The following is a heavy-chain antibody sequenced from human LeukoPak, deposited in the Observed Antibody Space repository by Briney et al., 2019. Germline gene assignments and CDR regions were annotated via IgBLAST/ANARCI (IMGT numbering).Heavy chain of an antibody. Sequence: KPSETLSLTRAVYGGSFSGYYWSWIRQPPGKGLEWIGEINHSGGTNYNPSLKSRVAMSVDTSKNQFSLKLSSVTAADTAVYYCARGPTRRVYYYYYYYMDVWGKGTTVTVSS. V-gene: IGHV4-34*01. J-gene: IGHJ6*03. CDR2: INHSGGT. D-gene: IGHD6-13*01. CDR3: ARGPTRRVYYYYYYYMDV. CDR1: GGSFSGYY.